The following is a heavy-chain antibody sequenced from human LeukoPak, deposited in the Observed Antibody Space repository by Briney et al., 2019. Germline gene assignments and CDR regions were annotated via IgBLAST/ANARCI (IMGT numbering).Heavy chain of an antibody. V-gene: IGHV3-7*04. CDR2: TKHDGTEQ. Sequence: GGSLRLSCAASGFIFSSHWMSWVRQAPGKGLEWVANTKHDGTEQYFVDSVKGRFTISRDNAKNSLFLQMNSLRAEDTAVYYCARSYSRVGFDFWGQGTLVTVSS. CDR1: GFIFSSHW. D-gene: IGHD6-13*01. CDR3: ARSYSRVGFDF. J-gene: IGHJ4*02.